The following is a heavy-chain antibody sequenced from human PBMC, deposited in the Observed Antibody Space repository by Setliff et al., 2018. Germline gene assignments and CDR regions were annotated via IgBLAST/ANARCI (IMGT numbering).Heavy chain of an antibody. Sequence: PSETLSLTCTVYGGSFSDYYWGWIRQSPGKRPEWIAEINQSGNTNYNPSLNSRVSVSVDTPTNQFSLKLTSVTAADTAVYYCRVWVDMIEVDSWAQGTLVTVSS. CDR3: RVWVDMIEVDS. D-gene: IGHD3-22*01. CDR2: INQSGNT. CDR1: GGSFSDYY. V-gene: IGHV4-34*01. J-gene: IGHJ4*02.